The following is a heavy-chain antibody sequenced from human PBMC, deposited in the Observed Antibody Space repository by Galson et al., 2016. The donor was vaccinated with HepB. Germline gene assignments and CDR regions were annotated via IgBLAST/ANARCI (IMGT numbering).Heavy chain of an antibody. J-gene: IGHJ1*01. Sequence: SETLSLTCTVSGASITSHYCSWVRQSPGNKLEWIGNIYHTGDTNYNPSLKSRVTISLDTSTNQFSLRLGSVTAADTAIYFCATRDSVAAEIGLYFQHWGQGILVTVSS. D-gene: IGHD2-15*01. CDR3: ATRDSVAAEIGLYFQH. CDR2: IYHTGDT. V-gene: IGHV4-59*08. CDR1: GASITSHY.